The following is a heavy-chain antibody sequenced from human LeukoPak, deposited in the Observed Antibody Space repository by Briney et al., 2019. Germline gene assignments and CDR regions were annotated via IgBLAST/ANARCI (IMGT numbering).Heavy chain of an antibody. CDR3: ATGGPWDLLKY. CDR1: GYSLIELP. CDR2: FDAEEGET. J-gene: IGHJ4*02. V-gene: IGHV1-24*01. D-gene: IGHD3-9*01. Sequence: ASVKVSCKVSGYSLIELPMHWVRQAPGKGLEWMGGFDAEEGETIYAQKFQGRVTMTEDTSTDTAYMELSSLRSEDTAVYYCATGGPWDLLKYWGQGTLVTVSS.